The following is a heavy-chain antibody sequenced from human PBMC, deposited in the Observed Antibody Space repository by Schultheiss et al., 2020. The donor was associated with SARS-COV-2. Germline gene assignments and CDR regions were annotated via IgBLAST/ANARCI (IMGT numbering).Heavy chain of an antibody. D-gene: IGHD4/OR15-4a*01. CDR1: GFTFSDYY. V-gene: IGHV3-11*06. CDR2: ISSSSSYI. CDR3: ARDQDYNYYYYGMDV. J-gene: IGHJ6*02. Sequence: GGSLRLSCAASGFTFSDYYMSWIRQAPGKGLEWVSSISSSSSYIYYADSVKGRFTISRDNAKNSLYLQMNSLRAEDTAVYYCARDQDYNYYYYGMDVWGQGTTVTVSS.